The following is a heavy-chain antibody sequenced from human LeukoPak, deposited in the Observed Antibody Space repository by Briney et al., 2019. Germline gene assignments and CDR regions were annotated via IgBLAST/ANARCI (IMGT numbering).Heavy chain of an antibody. CDR1: GGSISSGSYY. J-gene: IGHJ5*02. D-gene: IGHD3-22*01. CDR2: IYTSGST. V-gene: IGHV4-61*02. CDR3: ARDSAHVSGFNWFDP. Sequence: PSETLSLTCTVSGGSISSGSYYWSWIRQPAGKGLEWIGRIYTSGSTNYNPSLKSRVTISVDTSKNQFSLKLSSVTAADTAVYYCARDSAHVSGFNWFDPWGQGTLVTVSS.